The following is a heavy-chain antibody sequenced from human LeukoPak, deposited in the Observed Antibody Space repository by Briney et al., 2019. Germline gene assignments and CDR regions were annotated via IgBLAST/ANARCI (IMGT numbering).Heavy chain of an antibody. CDR2: INHSGST. CDR1: GGSISSYY. CDR3: ARAVLRYFDWLLYDRFFDY. V-gene: IGHV4-34*01. D-gene: IGHD3-9*01. Sequence: PSETLSLTCTVSGGSISSYYWSWIRQPPGKGLEWIGEINHSGSTNYNPSLKSRVTISVDTSKNQFSLKLSSVTAADTAVYYCARAVLRYFDWLLYDRFFDYWGQGTLVTVSS. J-gene: IGHJ4*02.